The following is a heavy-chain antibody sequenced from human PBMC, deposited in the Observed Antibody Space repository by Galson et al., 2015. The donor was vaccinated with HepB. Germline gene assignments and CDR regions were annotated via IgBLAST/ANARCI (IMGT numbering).Heavy chain of an antibody. CDR2: IYYSGST. D-gene: IGHD4-23*01. J-gene: IGHJ4*02. Sequence: SETLSLTCTVSGGSISSYYWSWIRQPPGKGLEWIGYIYYSGSTNYNPSLKSRVTISVDTSKNQFSLKLSSVTAADTAVYYCARDTDDYGGYFDYWGQGTLVTVSS. CDR3: ARDTDDYGGYFDY. CDR1: GGSISSYY. V-gene: IGHV4-59*01.